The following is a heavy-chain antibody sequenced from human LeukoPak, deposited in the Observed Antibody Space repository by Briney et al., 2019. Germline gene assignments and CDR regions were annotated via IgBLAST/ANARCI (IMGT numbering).Heavy chain of an antibody. CDR3: AKEGRSTTPGY. V-gene: IGHV3-23*01. Sequence: GGSLRLSCAASGFTFSSYAMSWVRQAPGKGLEWVSAICGSGGSTYYADSVKGRFTISRDNSRNTLYLQMNSLRAEDTAVYFCAKEGRSTTPGYWGQGTLVTVSS. J-gene: IGHJ4*02. D-gene: IGHD6-13*01. CDR1: GFTFSSYA. CDR2: ICGSGGST.